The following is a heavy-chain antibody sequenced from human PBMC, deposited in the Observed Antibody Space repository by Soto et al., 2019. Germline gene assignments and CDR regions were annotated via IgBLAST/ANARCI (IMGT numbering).Heavy chain of an antibody. V-gene: IGHV3-7*01. CDR2: IKQDGSEK. J-gene: IGHJ3*02. CDR1: GFTFSSYW. Sequence: GESLKISCAASGFTFSSYWMSWVRQAPGKGLEWVANIKQDGSEKYYVDSVKGRFTISRDNAKNSLYLQMNSLRAEDTAVYYCARASSGYDFPNDAFDIWGQGTMVTVSS. D-gene: IGHD5-12*01. CDR3: ARASSGYDFPNDAFDI.